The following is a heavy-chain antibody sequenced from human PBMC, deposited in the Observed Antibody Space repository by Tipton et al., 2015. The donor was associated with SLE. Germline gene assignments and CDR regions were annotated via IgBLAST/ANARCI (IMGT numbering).Heavy chain of an antibody. CDR3: ARDLYYYGSGSYYSVDAFDI. D-gene: IGHD3-10*01. CDR2: VSSSGSTI. V-gene: IGHV3-48*03. J-gene: IGHJ3*02. CDR1: GFTFSSYE. Sequence: SLRLSYAASGFTFSSYEMNWVRQAPGKGLEWVSYVSSSGSTIYYADSVKGRFTISRDNAKNSLYLQMNSLRAEDTAVYYCARDLYYYGSGSYYSVDAFDIWGQGTMVTVSS.